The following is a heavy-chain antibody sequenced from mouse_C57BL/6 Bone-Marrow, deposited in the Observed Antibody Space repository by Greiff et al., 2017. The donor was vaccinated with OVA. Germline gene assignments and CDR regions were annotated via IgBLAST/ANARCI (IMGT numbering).Heavy chain of an antibody. Sequence: EVKLMESGGGLVQSGRSLRLSCATSGFTFSDFYMEWVRQAPGKGLEWIAASRNKANDYTTEYSASVKGRFIVSRDTSQSILYLQMNALRAEDTAIYYCARDAWDYDDYYAMDYWGQGTSVTVSS. V-gene: IGHV7-1*01. CDR2: SRNKANDYTT. D-gene: IGHD2-4*01. CDR1: GFTFSDFY. J-gene: IGHJ4*01. CDR3: ARDAWDYDDYYAMDY.